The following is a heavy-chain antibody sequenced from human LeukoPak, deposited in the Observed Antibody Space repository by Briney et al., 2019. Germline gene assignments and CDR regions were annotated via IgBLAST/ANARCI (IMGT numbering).Heavy chain of an antibody. CDR2: ISGSGGST. Sequence: GGSLRLSCAASGFTFSTYWMSWVRQAPGKGLEWVSAISGSGGSTYYADSVKGRFTISRDNSKNTLYLQMNSLRAEDTAVYYCAKANYYGSGSYFDGGRVIWGQGTLVTVSS. J-gene: IGHJ4*02. V-gene: IGHV3-23*01. CDR1: GFTFSTYW. CDR3: AKANYYGSGSYFDGGRVI. D-gene: IGHD3-10*01.